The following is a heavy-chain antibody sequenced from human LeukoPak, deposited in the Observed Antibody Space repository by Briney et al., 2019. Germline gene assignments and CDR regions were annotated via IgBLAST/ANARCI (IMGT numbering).Heavy chain of an antibody. D-gene: IGHD1-26*01. CDR2: FDPEDGET. Sequence: ASVKVSCKVSGYTLTELSMHWVRQAPGKGLEWMGGFDPEDGETIYAQKFQGRVTMTTDTSTSTAYMELRSLRSDDTAVYYCARRGLRGSYPFDYWGQGTLVTVSS. CDR1: GYTLTELS. J-gene: IGHJ4*02. V-gene: IGHV1-24*01. CDR3: ARRGLRGSYPFDY.